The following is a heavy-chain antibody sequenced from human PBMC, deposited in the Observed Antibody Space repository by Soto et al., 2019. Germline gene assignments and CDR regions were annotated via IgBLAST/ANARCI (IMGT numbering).Heavy chain of an antibody. Sequence: GGSLRLSCAASGFTFSSYAMSWVRQAPGKGLEWVSAISGSGGSTYYADSVKGRFTISRDNSKNTLYLQMNSLRAEDTAVYYCAKDSAFEGYDFWSGRKGDAFDIWGQGTMVTVSS. CDR2: ISGSGGST. J-gene: IGHJ3*02. V-gene: IGHV3-23*01. D-gene: IGHD3-3*01. CDR3: AKDSAFEGYDFWSGRKGDAFDI. CDR1: GFTFSSYA.